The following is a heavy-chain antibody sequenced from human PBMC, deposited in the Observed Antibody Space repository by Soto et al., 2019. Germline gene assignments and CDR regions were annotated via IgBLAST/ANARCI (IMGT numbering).Heavy chain of an antibody. J-gene: IGHJ6*02. V-gene: IGHV3-33*01. CDR2: IWYDGSNK. Sequence: GGSLRLSCAASGFTFSSYGMHWVRQAPGKGLELVAVIWYDGSNKYYADSVKGRFTISRDNSKNTLYLQMNSLRAEDTAVYYCAREGITMVRGVIIDPYYYYGMDVWGQGTTVTVSS. D-gene: IGHD3-10*01. CDR3: AREGITMVRGVIIDPYYYYGMDV. CDR1: GFTFSSYG.